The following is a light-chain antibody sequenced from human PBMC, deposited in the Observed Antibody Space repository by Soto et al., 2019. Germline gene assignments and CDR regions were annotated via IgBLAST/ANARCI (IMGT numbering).Light chain of an antibody. CDR2: DVS. J-gene: IGLJ1*01. Sequence: QSALTQPASVSGSPGQSITISCTGTSSDVGGYNYVSWYQQHPGKAPQLMIYDVSNRPSGVSTRFAGSKSSNTASLTISGLQAEDEDDYYCCSYTTSSTLAYVFGTGTKVTVL. CDR1: SSDVGGYNY. V-gene: IGLV2-14*03. CDR3: CSYTTSSTLAYV.